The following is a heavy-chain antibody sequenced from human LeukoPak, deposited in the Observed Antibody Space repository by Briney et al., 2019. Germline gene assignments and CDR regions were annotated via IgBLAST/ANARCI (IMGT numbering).Heavy chain of an antibody. CDR1: GFTFSSYE. J-gene: IGHJ3*02. CDR3: ARRPRRGYSKVSWAFDI. V-gene: IGHV3-48*03. Sequence: GGSLRLSCAASGFTFSSYEMNWVRQAPGKGLEWVSYISSSGSTIYYADSVKGRFTISRDNAKNSLYLQMNSLRAEDTAVYYCARRPRRGYSKVSWAFDIWDQGTMVTVSS. CDR2: ISSSGSTI. D-gene: IGHD6-13*01.